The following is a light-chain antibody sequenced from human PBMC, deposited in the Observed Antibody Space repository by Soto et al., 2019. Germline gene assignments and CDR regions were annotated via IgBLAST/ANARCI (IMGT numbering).Light chain of an antibody. J-gene: IGKJ1*01. V-gene: IGKV3-20*01. CDR1: QSVISDF. Sequence: EIVLTQSPGTLSLSPGEGATLSCRASQSVISDFLAWYQQKPGQAPRLLIYGASGRATGIPDRFSGSGSGTDFTLTISRLEPEDFAVYFCQQYGSSPRTFGQGTKVDIK. CDR3: QQYGSSPRT. CDR2: GAS.